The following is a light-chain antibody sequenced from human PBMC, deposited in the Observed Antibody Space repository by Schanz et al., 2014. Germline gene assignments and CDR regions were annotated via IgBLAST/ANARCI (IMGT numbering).Light chain of an antibody. CDR1: SSDVGAYNY. J-gene: IGLJ3*02. V-gene: IGLV2-14*01. CDR2: DVS. Sequence: QSALTQPPSASGSPGQSVTISCTGTSSDVGAYNYVSWYQQHPGKAPKLMIYDVSSRPSGVSNRFSGSKSDNTASLTISGLQTEDEADYYCSSYTGSSTQVFGGGTKLTVL. CDR3: SSYTGSSTQV.